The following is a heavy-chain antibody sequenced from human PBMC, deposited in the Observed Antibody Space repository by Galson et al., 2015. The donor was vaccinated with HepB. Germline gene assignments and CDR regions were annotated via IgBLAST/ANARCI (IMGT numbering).Heavy chain of an antibody. CDR3: ARVRGYCSGGTCYPESFYFDS. J-gene: IGHJ4*02. CDR2: IYSTGST. CDR1: GVSISSYY. D-gene: IGHD2-15*01. V-gene: IGHV4-59*01. Sequence: SETLSLTCIVSGVSISSYYWTWIRRPPGKGLEWIGYIYSTGSTNYNPSLRSRVTMSIDRSSNNLSLKLSSVTAADTAVYYCARVRGYCSGGTCYPESFYFDSWCQGTLVTDSS.